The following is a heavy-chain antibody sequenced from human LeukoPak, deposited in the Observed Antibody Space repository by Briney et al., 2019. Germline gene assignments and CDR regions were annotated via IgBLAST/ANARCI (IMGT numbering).Heavy chain of an antibody. CDR1: GGTISSYT. CDR3: ASQQRAYYYDSSGYYEPYWFDP. D-gene: IGHD3-22*01. J-gene: IGHJ5*02. V-gene: IGHV1-69*05. CDR2: IIPIFGTA. Sequence: ASVKVSCKASGGTISSYTISWVRQAPGQGLEWMGRIIPIFGTANYAQKFQGRVTITTDESTSTAYMELSSLRSEDTAVYYCASQQRAYYYDSSGYYEPYWFDPWGQGTLVTVSS.